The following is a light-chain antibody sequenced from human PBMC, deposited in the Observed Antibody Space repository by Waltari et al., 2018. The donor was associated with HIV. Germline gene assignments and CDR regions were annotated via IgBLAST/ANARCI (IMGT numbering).Light chain of an antibody. CDR2: DAS. V-gene: IGKV3-15*01. CDR3: QHYNNWPLA. CDR1: QTVNHN. Sequence: ERVMTQSPVTLSVSPGERATLSCRASQTVNHNLAWYQQKPGQAPRLLIYDASTRATGIPARFIGSGSGTEFTLTISSLQSEDFAVYYCQHYNNWPLAFGQGTKVEIK. J-gene: IGKJ1*01.